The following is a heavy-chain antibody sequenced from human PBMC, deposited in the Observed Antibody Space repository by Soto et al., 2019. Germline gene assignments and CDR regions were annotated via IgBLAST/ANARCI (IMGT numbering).Heavy chain of an antibody. J-gene: IGHJ4*02. CDR2: IYYTGNT. V-gene: IGHV4-39*01. CDR3: TRRATRNGVDF. CDR1: GDSISGSTSY. Sequence: QVQLQESGPGLVKPSETLSLTYTVSGDSISGSTSYWGWIRQPPGKGLEWIGSIYYTGNTYYSSSLKSRLTISVDTSKNQFSLKLTSVTAADTAVYFCTRRATRNGVDFWGQGSLVTVSS. D-gene: IGHD1-1*01.